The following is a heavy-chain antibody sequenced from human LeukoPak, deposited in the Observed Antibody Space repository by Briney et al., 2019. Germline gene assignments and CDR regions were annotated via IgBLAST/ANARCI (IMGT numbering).Heavy chain of an antibody. CDR1: GFTFSSYG. D-gene: IGHD6-13*01. Sequence: PGRSLRLSCAASGFTFSSYGMHWVRQAPGKGLEWVAVISYDGSNKYYADSVKGRFTISRDNSKNTLYLQMNSLRAEDTAVYYCAKGMHRIAAAVDYWGQGTLVTVSS. V-gene: IGHV3-30*18. CDR3: AKGMHRIAAAVDY. CDR2: ISYDGSNK. J-gene: IGHJ4*02.